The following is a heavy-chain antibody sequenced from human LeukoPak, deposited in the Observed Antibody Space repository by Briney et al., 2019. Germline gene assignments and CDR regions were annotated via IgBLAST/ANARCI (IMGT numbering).Heavy chain of an antibody. CDR3: ARDQTYYDFWSGYSSMGAFDI. Sequence: GGSLRLSCAASGFTFSSYSMNWVRQAPGKGLEWVSSISSSSSYIYYADSVKGRFTISRDNAKNSLYLQMNSLRAEDTAVYYCARDQTYYDFWSGYSSMGAFDIWGQGTMVTVSS. D-gene: IGHD3-3*01. CDR1: GFTFSSYS. V-gene: IGHV3-21*01. J-gene: IGHJ3*02. CDR2: ISSSSSYI.